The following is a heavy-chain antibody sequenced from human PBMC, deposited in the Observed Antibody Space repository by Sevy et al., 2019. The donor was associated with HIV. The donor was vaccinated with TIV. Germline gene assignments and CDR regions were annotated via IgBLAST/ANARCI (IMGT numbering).Heavy chain of an antibody. D-gene: IGHD3-22*01. Sequence: GGSLRLSCAASAFTFSNAWMSWVRQAPGKGLEWVGRIKSKTDGGTTDYAAPVKGRFTISRDDSKNTLYLQMNSLKTEDTAVYYCTKCSGYYPFDYWGQGTLVTVSS. CDR1: AFTFSNAW. V-gene: IGHV3-15*05. CDR2: IKSKTDGGTT. CDR3: TKCSGYYPFDY. J-gene: IGHJ4*02.